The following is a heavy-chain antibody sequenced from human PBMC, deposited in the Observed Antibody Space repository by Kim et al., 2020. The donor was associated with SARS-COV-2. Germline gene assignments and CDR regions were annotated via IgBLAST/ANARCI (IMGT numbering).Heavy chain of an antibody. CDR1: GYTFTNHT. CDR3: ARDNIDWSFDY. Sequence: ASVKVSCKASGYTFTNHTINWVRQAPGQGLEWMGIITPIVAFTNYAQKFQGRVTMTRDTSTSTVSMELSSLRSEDTAVYYCARDNIDWSFDYWGQGTLVTVSS. J-gene: IGHJ4*02. D-gene: IGHD3-9*01. CDR2: ITPIVAFT. V-gene: IGHV1-46*01.